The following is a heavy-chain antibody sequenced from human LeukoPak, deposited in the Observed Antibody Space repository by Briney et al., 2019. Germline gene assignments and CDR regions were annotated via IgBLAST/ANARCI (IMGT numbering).Heavy chain of an antibody. J-gene: IGHJ4*02. CDR2: ISGSGGST. CDR1: GFTFSSYA. V-gene: IGHV3-23*01. CDR3: ARGTKGGPIDY. D-gene: IGHD2-8*01. Sequence: GGSLRLSCAASGFTFSSYAKSWVRLAPGKGLEWVSAISGSGGSTYYADSVKGRFTISRDNSKNTLYLQMNSLRAEDTAVYYCARGTKGGPIDYWGQGTLVTVSS.